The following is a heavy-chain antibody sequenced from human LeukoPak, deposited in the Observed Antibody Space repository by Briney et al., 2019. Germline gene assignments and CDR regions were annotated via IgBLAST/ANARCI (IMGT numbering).Heavy chain of an antibody. V-gene: IGHV4-39*07. CDR1: GDSINSNNYY. J-gene: IGHJ4*02. D-gene: IGHD3-10*01. CDR3: ARVGATPPYYYYDY. CDR2: IYDSGST. Sequence: SETLSLTCTVSGDSINSNNYYWGWIRQPPGKGLEWIGSIYDSGSTYYNPSLKSRVTISVDTSKNQFSLKLSSVTAADTAVYYCARVGATPPYYYYDYWGQGTLVTVSS.